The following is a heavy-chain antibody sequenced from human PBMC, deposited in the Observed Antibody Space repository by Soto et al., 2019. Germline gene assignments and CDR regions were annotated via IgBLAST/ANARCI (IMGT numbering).Heavy chain of an antibody. CDR1: GYTFTSYA. V-gene: IGHV1-3*01. D-gene: IGHD3-22*01. Sequence: QVQLVQSGAEVKKPGASVKVSCKASGYTFTSYAMHWVRQAPGQRLEWMGWINAGNGNTKYSQKFQGRVTITRDTSASTADMELSSLRSEDTAVYYCVVVITTEYYFDYWGQGTLVTVSS. CDR3: VVVITTEYYFDY. CDR2: INAGNGNT. J-gene: IGHJ4*02.